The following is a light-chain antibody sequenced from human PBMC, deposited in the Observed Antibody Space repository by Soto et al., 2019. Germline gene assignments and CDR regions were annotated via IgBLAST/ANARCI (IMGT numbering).Light chain of an antibody. J-gene: IGLJ3*02. CDR2: EVS. Sequence: QSALTQPASVSGSPGQSITISRTGTSSDVGGYNYVSWYQQHPGKAPKVMIYEVSNRPSGVSNRFSGSKSGNTASLTISGLQAEDEADYYCSSYTSSNTWVFGGGTKVTVL. CDR1: SSDVGGYNY. CDR3: SSYTSSNTWV. V-gene: IGLV2-14*01.